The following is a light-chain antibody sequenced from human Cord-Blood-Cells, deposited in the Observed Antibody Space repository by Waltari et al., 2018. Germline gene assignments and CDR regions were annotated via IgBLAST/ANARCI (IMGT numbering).Light chain of an antibody. CDR1: SLRSYY. CDR2: GKN. J-gene: IGLJ3*02. V-gene: IGLV3-19*01. CDR3: NSRDSSGNHWV. Sequence: SSELTQDPAVSVALGQTVRLTCQGDSLRSYYASCYQQKPGQAPVLVIYGKNNRPSGIPDRFSGSSSGNTASLTITGAQAEDEADYYCNSRDSSGNHWVFGGGTKLTVL.